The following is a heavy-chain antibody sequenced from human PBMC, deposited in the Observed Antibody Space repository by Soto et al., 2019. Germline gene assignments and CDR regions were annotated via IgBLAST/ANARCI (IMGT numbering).Heavy chain of an antibody. J-gene: IGHJ5*02. Sequence: ASVKVSCKASGYTFTSYGISWVRQAPGQGLEWMGWISAYNGNTNYAQKLQGRVTMTTDTSTSTAYMELRGLRSDDTAVYYGALFTTVTYNWFDPWGQRTLVTAPQ. CDR3: ALFTTVTYNWFDP. V-gene: IGHV1-18*01. D-gene: IGHD4-17*01. CDR2: ISAYNGNT. CDR1: GYTFTSYG.